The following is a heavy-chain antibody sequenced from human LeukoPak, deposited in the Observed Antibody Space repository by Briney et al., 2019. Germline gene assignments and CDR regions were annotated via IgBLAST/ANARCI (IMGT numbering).Heavy chain of an antibody. Sequence: GGSLRLSCAASGFTFSSYAMHWVRQAPGKGLEWVAVISYDGSNKYYADSVKGRFTISRDNSKNTLYLQMNSLRAEDTAVYYCARDPGITIFGVVIIGYYFDYWGQGTLVTVSS. CDR3: ARDPGITIFGVVIIGYYFDY. D-gene: IGHD3-3*01. V-gene: IGHV3-30*04. J-gene: IGHJ4*02. CDR2: ISYDGSNK. CDR1: GFTFSSYA.